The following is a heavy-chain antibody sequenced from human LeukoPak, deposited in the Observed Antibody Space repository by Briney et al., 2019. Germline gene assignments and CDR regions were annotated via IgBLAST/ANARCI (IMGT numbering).Heavy chain of an antibody. D-gene: IGHD6-13*01. Sequence: GASVKVSCKASGYTFTSYYMHWVRQAPGQGLEWMGIINPSGGSTSYAQKFQGRVTMTRDTSTSTVYMELSSLRSEDTAVYYCASEAAAGFPFDYWGQGTLVTVSS. CDR1: GYTFTSYY. CDR3: ASEAAAGFPFDY. J-gene: IGHJ4*02. CDR2: INPSGGST. V-gene: IGHV1-46*01.